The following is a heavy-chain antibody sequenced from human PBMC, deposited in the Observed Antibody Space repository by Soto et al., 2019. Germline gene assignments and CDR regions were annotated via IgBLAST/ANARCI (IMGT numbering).Heavy chain of an antibody. CDR2: IHSDGSST. D-gene: IGHD1-26*01. Sequence: EVQLVESGGGLVQPGESLRLSCAASGFTFSYYWMHWVRQAPGKGLVWVSRIHSDGSSTTYADSVKGRFSISRDNARNTVYLQMNSLRAEDTAVYYCARGDRGAFDPWGQGTVLTVSS. J-gene: IGHJ3*01. V-gene: IGHV3-74*01. CDR1: GFTFSYYW. CDR3: ARGDRGAFDP.